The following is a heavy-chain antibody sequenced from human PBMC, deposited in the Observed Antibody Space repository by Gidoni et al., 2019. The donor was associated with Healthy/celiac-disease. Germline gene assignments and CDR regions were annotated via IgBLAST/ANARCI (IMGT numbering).Heavy chain of an antibody. V-gene: IGHV4-59*01. CDR2: IYYSGST. CDR3: AREVGVYYGSGTLVYYYGMDV. CDR1: GGSISSYY. Sequence: QVQLQESGPGLVKPSETLSLTCTVSGGSISSYYWSWIRQPPGKGLEWIGYIYYSGSTNYNPSLKSRVTISVDTSKNQFSLKLSSVTAANTAVYYCAREVGVYYGSGTLVYYYGMDVWGQGTTVTVSS. D-gene: IGHD3-10*01. J-gene: IGHJ6*02.